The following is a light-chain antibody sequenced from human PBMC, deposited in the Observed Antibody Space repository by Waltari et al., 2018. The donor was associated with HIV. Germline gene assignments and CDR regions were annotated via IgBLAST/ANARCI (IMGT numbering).Light chain of an antibody. CDR1: NSDVGGYNY. J-gene: IGLJ2*01. Sequence: QSALTQPASVSGSPGQSITISCTGTNSDVGGYNYVSWYQQHPGKAPKLMIYEVTNRPSGVSDRFFGSKSGNTASLTISGLQTEDEADYYCSSYASSNTYVLFGGGTKLTVL. V-gene: IGLV2-14*01. CDR3: SSYASSNTYVL. CDR2: EVT.